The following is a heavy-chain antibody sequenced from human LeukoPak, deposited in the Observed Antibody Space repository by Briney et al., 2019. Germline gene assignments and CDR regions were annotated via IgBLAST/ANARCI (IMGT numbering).Heavy chain of an antibody. CDR1: GFTFNDYY. CDR2: ISAGGYPI. J-gene: IGHJ4*01. Sequence: PGGSLRLSCTGSGFTFNDYYMSWVRQAPGKGLELLSFISAGGYPIYYADSVRGRFTISRGTAKDSLYLQMNSLRVEDTAVYYCVMTAGPPTDHWGQGALVTVSS. CDR3: VMTAGPPTDH. V-gene: IGHV3-11*04.